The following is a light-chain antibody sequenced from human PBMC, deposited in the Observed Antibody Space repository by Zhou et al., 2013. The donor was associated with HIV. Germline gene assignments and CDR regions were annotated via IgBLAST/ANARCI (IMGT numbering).Light chain of an antibody. CDR2: AAS. Sequence: DIQMTQSPSSLSASVGDRVTITCRASQTIDTYLNWYQQKLGQAPTLLIYAASTLQSGVPSRFSGSGSGTDFTLTISSLQPEDFATYYCQQSYRTLWLTFGGGTKVEIK. J-gene: IGKJ4*01. V-gene: IGKV1-39*01. CDR3: QQSYRTLWLT. CDR1: QTIDTY.